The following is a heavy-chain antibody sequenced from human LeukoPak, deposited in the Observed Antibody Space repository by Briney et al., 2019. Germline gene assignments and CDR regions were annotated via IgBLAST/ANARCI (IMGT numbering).Heavy chain of an antibody. V-gene: IGHV1-8*01. Sequence: ASVKVSCKASGYTFTSYDINWVRQATGQGLEWMGWMNPNSGNTGYAQKFQARVTMTRNTSISTAYRGLSSLRSEDTAVYYCARGGLGGVGATEYYYYYYMDVWGKGTTVTVSS. CDR2: MNPNSGNT. CDR1: GYTFTSYD. J-gene: IGHJ6*03. D-gene: IGHD1-26*01. CDR3: ARGGLGGVGATEYYYYYYMDV.